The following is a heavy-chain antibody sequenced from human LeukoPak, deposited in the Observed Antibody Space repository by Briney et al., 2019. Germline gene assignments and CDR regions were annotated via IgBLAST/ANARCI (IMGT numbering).Heavy chain of an antibody. V-gene: IGHV4-31*03. Sequence: TPSQTLSLTCTVSGGSIGSGGYYWSWIRQHPGKGLEWIGYIYYSGSTYYNPSLKSRVTISVDTSKNQFSLKRSSVTAADTAVYYCARSPGYYDSSGYYGDYFDYWGQGTLVTVSS. J-gene: IGHJ4*02. CDR3: ARSPGYYDSSGYYGDYFDY. CDR2: IYYSGST. D-gene: IGHD3-22*01. CDR1: GGSIGSGGYY.